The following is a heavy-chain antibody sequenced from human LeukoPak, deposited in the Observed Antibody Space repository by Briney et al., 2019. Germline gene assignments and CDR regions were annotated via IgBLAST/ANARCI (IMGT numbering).Heavy chain of an antibody. D-gene: IGHD6-6*01. CDR3: ARDREYSSPTFDY. CDR1: GFTFSHYA. J-gene: IGHJ4*02. V-gene: IGHV3-48*01. Sequence: GGSLRLSCAASGFTFSHYAMNWVRQAPGKGLEWVSYITADSSPMYYADSVKGRFTISRDNAKNSVSLEMNSLRAEDTAVYYCARDREYSSPTFDYWGQGTLVTVSS. CDR2: ITADSSPM.